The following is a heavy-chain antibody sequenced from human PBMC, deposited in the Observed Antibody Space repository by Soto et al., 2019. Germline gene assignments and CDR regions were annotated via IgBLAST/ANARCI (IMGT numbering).Heavy chain of an antibody. CDR2: IIPIFDST. V-gene: IGHV1-69*15. D-gene: IGHD2-21*01. J-gene: IGHJ4*02. CDR3: AREIPPKRDFDS. CDR1: GGSFSSYA. Sequence: QVQLVQPGAEVKKPGSSVQVSCKTSGGSFSSYAINWVRQAPGQGLEWIGRIIPIFDSTIYAQKFQDRVWITADESSSTAYMELRSPISEDTAVYYCAREIPPKRDFDSWGQGTLVTVSS.